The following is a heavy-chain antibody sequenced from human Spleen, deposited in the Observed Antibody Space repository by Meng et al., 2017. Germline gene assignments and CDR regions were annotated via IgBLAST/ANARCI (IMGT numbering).Heavy chain of an antibody. D-gene: IGHD2-2*01. CDR2: IYPGDSDT. CDR3: AIRSGYCSSTSCYDGLT. Sequence: GGSLRLSCQGSGYSFSTYWIGWVRQMPGKGLEWMGIIYPGDSDTRYSPSFQGQVTISADKSISTAYLQWSRLKASDTAMYYCAIRSGYCSSTSCYDGLTWGQGTPVTVSS. J-gene: IGHJ4*03. V-gene: IGHV5-51*01. CDR1: GYSFSTYW.